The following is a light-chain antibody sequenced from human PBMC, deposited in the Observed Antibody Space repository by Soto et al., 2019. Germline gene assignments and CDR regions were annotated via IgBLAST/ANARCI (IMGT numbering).Light chain of an antibody. V-gene: IGKV4-1*01. CDR3: HQYYGTPLT. J-gene: IGKJ4*01. CDR1: QSVLYSSNSKNY. Sequence: DIVMTQSPDSLAVSLGERATINCKSSQSVLYSSNSKNYLAWYQQKPGQPLKLLIYWASTRESGVPDRFSGSGTGTDFTLTISSLQAEDVAVYYCHQYYGTPLTFGGGTKVEIK. CDR2: WAS.